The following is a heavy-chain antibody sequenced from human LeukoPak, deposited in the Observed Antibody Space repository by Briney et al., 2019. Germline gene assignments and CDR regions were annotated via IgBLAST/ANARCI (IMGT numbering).Heavy chain of an antibody. CDR1: PDTFTRYG. CDR2: INPNSGGT. Sequence: ASVKVSCKASPDTFTRYGITWVRQAPGQGLEWMGWINPNSGGTNYAQKFQGRVTMTRDTSISTAYMELSRLRSDDTAVYYCARDSGERGSGSYLIAYWGQGTLVTVSS. D-gene: IGHD3-10*01. CDR3: ARDSGERGSGSYLIAY. V-gene: IGHV1-2*02. J-gene: IGHJ4*02.